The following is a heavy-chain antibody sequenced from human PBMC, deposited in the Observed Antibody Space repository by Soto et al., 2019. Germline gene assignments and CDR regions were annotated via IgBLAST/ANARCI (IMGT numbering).Heavy chain of an antibody. D-gene: IGHD3-3*01. CDR1: GGSFKSGSYS. Sequence: SETLSLTCTVSGGSFKSGSYSWSWIRQPPGKGLEWIGYVYHTGRTSYNPSLKSRVSISMDTSENQFSLNLDSVTAADTAVYFCARDFAYFDSWGQGTLVTVSS. CDR2: VYHTGRT. V-gene: IGHV4-61*01. CDR3: ARDFAYFDS. J-gene: IGHJ4*02.